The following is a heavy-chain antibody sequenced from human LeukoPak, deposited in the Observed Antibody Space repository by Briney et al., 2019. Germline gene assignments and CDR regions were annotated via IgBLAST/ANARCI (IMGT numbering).Heavy chain of an antibody. CDR1: GFTFSSYS. J-gene: IGHJ6*02. CDR3: ARVAGYCSGGSCYYMASYYYYGMDV. V-gene: IGHV3-21*01. D-gene: IGHD2-15*01. Sequence: GGSLRLSCAASGFTFSSYSMNWVRQAPGKGLEWVSSISSSSSYIYYADSVKGRFTISRDNAKNSLYLQMNSLRAEDTAVYYCARVAGYCSGGSCYYMASYYYYGMDVWGQGTTVTVSS. CDR2: ISSSSSYI.